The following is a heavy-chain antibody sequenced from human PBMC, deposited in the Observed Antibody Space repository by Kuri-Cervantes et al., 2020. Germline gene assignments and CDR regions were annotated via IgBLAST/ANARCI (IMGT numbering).Heavy chain of an antibody. D-gene: IGHD4-23*01. CDR2: ISDYNGNT. V-gene: IGHV1-18*01. J-gene: IGHJ6*03. CDR3: ARLVTHYHYMDV. Sequence: ASVKVSCKASGYIFTSYGISWVRQAPGQGLEWMGWISDYNGNTNVAQKLQGRVTMTTDTSTTTAYMELRSLRSDDTAVYYCARLVTHYHYMDVWGKGTTVTVSS. CDR1: GYIFTSYG.